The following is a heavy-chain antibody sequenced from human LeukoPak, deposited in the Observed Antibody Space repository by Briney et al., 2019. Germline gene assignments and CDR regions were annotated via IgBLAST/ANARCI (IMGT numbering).Heavy chain of an antibody. D-gene: IGHD2-21*02. Sequence: DSVKGRFTISRDNSKNTLYLQMNSLRAEDTAVYYCARGRRVVTAILPDYWGQGTLVTVSS. V-gene: IGHV3-30*07. J-gene: IGHJ4*02. CDR3: ARGRRVVTAILPDY.